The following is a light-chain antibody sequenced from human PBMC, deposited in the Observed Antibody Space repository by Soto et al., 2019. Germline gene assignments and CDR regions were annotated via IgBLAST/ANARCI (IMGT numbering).Light chain of an antibody. CDR2: GNS. CDR3: QSYDSSLSAHNYV. J-gene: IGLJ1*01. V-gene: IGLV1-40*01. Sequence: QSVLTQPPSVSGAPGQRGTISCTGSSSNIGAGYDVHWYQQLPGTAPKLLIYGNSNRPSGVPDRFSGSKSGTSASLAITGLQAEDEADYYCQSYDSSLSAHNYVFGTGTKVTVL. CDR1: SSNIGAGYD.